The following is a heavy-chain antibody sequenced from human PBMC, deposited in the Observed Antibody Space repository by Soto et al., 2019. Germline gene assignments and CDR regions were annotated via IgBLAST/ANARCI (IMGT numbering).Heavy chain of an antibody. CDR2: ISYDGSNK. CDR1: GFTFSSYG. J-gene: IGHJ6*02. V-gene: IGHV3-30*18. CDR3: AKDRDYYDFWSGKSYYYYYGMDV. D-gene: IGHD3-3*01. Sequence: GGSVRLSCAASGFTFSSYGMHWVRQAPGKGLEWVAVISYDGSNKYYADSVKGRFTISRDNSKNTLYLQMNSLRAEDTAVYYCAKDRDYYDFWSGKSYYYYYGMDVWGQGTTVTVSS.